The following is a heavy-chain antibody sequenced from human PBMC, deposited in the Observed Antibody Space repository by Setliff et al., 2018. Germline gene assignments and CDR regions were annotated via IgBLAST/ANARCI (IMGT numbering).Heavy chain of an antibody. Sequence: GGSLRLSCAASGFVFSTYGMHWVRQAPGKGLEWVAVISYDGSNQNYADSVKGRFTISRDNSKNTVYLQMNSLRAEDTAVYYCVKESIVTRYFDYWGQGTLVTVSS. CDR2: ISYDGSNQ. CDR3: VKESIVTRYFDY. V-gene: IGHV3-30*18. D-gene: IGHD6-6*01. CDR1: GFVFSTYG. J-gene: IGHJ4*02.